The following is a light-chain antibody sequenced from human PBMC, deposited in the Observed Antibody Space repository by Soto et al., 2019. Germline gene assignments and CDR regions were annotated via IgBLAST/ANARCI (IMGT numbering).Light chain of an antibody. J-gene: IGKJ2*01. CDR3: QQSYNDPT. V-gene: IGKV1-39*01. CDR2: SAS. CDR1: QSINSY. Sequence: DIQMTQSPSALSAYVGDRVTITCRASQSINSYLNWYQQKPGKATKLLIYSASSLQSGVPSRFSGSGSGTDFTLTFSSLLPLDAATYYWQQSYNDPTFGQGTKL.